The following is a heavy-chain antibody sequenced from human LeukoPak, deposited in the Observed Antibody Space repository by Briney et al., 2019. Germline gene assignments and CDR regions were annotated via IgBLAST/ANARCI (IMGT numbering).Heavy chain of an antibody. J-gene: IGHJ4*02. V-gene: IGHV3-74*01. D-gene: IGHD4-17*01. Sequence: GGSLRLSCAASGFTFSSYWMHWVRQAPGKGLVWVSRIKTDGRSTSYADSVKGRFTISRDNAKNTLYLQMNSLRAEDTVVYYCAREGYGDYVLDYWGQGTLVTVSS. CDR3: AREGYGDYVLDY. CDR1: GFTFSSYW. CDR2: IKTDGRST.